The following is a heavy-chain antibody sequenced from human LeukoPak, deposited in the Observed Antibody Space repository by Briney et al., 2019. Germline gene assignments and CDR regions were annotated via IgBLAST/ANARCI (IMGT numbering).Heavy chain of an antibody. CDR1: GVTSNIAW. J-gene: IGHJ5*02. V-gene: IGHV3-15*01. CDR2: IKSRIDGGTA. Sequence: GGSLRLSCAASGVTSNIAWMKWVRQAPGKGLEWVGRIKSRIDGGTAEYGGPVEGRFIISRDDSRNTLYLQMTSLKIEDTAVYYCTIGGRRDGDYVWFDPWGQGTLVTVSS. CDR3: TIGGRRDGDYVWFDP. D-gene: IGHD4-17*01.